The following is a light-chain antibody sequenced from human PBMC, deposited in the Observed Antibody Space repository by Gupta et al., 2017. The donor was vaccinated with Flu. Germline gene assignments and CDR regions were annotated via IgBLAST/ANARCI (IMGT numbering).Light chain of an antibody. V-gene: IGKV4-1*01. CDR1: QSVLYSLNNKNY. CDR3: QKCLGELS. Sequence: IVMTQSPASLAVSLGERATINCKSSQSVLYSLNNKNYLNWYQQKPGQTPKLLIHWASIRESGVPDRVSGSGSGTDFTLTIRSLQPEDVAIYYCQKCLGELSFGGGTKVEIK. J-gene: IGKJ4*01. CDR2: WAS.